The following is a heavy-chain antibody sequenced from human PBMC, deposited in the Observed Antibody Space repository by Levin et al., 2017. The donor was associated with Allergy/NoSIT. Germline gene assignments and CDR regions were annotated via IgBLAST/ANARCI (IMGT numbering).Heavy chain of an antibody. V-gene: IGHV3-9*01. J-gene: IGHJ3*02. CDR2: ISWNSGSI. Sequence: GGSLRLSCAASGFTFDDYAMHWVRQAPGKGLEWVSGISWNSGSIGYADSVKGRFTISRDNAKNSLYLQMNSLRAEDTALYYCAKDRLIAVAGTGAFDIWGQGTMVTVSS. CDR1: GFTFDDYA. CDR3: AKDRLIAVAGTGAFDI. D-gene: IGHD6-19*01.